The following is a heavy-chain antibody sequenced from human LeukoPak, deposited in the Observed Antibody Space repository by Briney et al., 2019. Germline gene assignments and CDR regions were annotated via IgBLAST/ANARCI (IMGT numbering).Heavy chain of an antibody. CDR2: IYYSGST. V-gene: IGHV4-59*01. Sequence: SETLSLTCTVSGGSISSYYWSWIRQPPGKGLEWIGYIYYSGSTNYNPSLKSRVTISVDTSKNQFSLKLSSVTAADTAVDYCARDNIGGTGELDYWGQGTLVTVSS. CDR3: ARDNIGGTGELDY. J-gene: IGHJ4*02. D-gene: IGHD1-1*01. CDR1: GGSISSYY.